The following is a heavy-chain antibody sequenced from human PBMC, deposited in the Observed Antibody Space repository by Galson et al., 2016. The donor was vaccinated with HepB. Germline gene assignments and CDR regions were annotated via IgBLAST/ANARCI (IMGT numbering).Heavy chain of an antibody. CDR2: IIPIFGAA. V-gene: IGHV1-69*13. D-gene: IGHD1-26*01. CDR3: ARGSYRDNPPYYVEY. CDR1: GGTFTSYG. Sequence: SVKVSCKASGGTFTSYGINWVRQAPGQGLEWMGGIIPIFGAADCAQKFQDRVTITADESTTTAYMELRNLKSEDTAINYCARGSYRDNPPYYVEYRGQGTLVSVSP. J-gene: IGHJ4*02.